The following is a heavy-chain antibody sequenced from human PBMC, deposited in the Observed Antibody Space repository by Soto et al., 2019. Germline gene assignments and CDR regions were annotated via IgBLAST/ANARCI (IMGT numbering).Heavy chain of an antibody. CDR1: GYTFTIYG. CDR2: SSAYNGDT. J-gene: IGHJ5*01. D-gene: IGHD1-26*01. V-gene: IGHV1-18*04. Sequence: QVQLVQSGAEVKKPGASVKVSCKASGYTFTIYGISWVRQAPGQGLEWMGWSSAYNGDTNYAQKYQGRVTMTTDTSTSPGYMELRSLRFDDTAVYYCARVGQFTGWFDSWGQGTLVSGSS. CDR3: ARVGQFTGWFDS.